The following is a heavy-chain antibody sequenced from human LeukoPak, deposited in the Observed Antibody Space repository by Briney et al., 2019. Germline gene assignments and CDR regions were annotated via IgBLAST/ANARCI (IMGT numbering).Heavy chain of an antibody. D-gene: IGHD5-12*01. CDR3: ANSEGYSGYDRYYFDY. CDR2: IRYDGSNK. V-gene: IGHV3-30*02. J-gene: IGHJ4*02. CDR1: GFTFSSYG. Sequence: GGSLRLSCAASGFTFSSYGMHWVRQAPGEGLEWVAFIRYDGSNKYYADSVKGRFTIFRDNSKNTLYLQMNSLRAEDTAVYYCANSEGYSGYDRYYFDYWGQGTLVTVSS.